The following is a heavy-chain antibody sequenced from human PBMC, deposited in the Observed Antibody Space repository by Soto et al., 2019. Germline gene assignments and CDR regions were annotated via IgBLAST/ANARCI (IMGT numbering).Heavy chain of an antibody. J-gene: IGHJ3*02. D-gene: IGHD2-15*01. CDR1: GFTFSSYA. Sequence: GGSLRLSCAASGFTFSSYAMHWVRQAPGKGLEWVAVISYDGSNKYYADSVKGRFTISRDNSKNTLYLQMNSLRAEDTAVYYCARGGRYCSGGSCYFPDAFDIWGQGTMVTVSS. CDR2: ISYDGSNK. V-gene: IGHV3-30-3*01. CDR3: ARGGRYCSGGSCYFPDAFDI.